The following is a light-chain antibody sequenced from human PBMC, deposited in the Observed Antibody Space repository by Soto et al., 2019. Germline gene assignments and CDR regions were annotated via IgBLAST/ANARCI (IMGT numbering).Light chain of an antibody. CDR3: QQYGSSRGVT. J-gene: IGKJ3*01. CDR2: GAS. CDR1: QSVSSSY. Sequence: EIVLTQSPGTLSLSPGARATLSCRASQSVSSSYLAWYQQKPGQAPRLLIYGASSRATGIPDRFSGSGSGTDFTLTISRLEPEDFAVYYCQQYGSSRGVTFGPGTKVDIK. V-gene: IGKV3-20*01.